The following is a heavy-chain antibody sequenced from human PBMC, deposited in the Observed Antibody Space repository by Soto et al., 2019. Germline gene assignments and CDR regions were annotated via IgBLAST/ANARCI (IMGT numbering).Heavy chain of an antibody. D-gene: IGHD6-13*01. CDR1: GFTFSSYA. CDR3: ARGEQQIYWFFDL. V-gene: IGHV3-23*01. J-gene: IGHJ2*01. CDR2: MSGGGGGI. Sequence: EVQLLESGGGLVQPGGSLRLSCAASGFTFSSYAMSWVRQAPGKGLEWVSAMSGGGGGIYYADSVKGRFTISRDNSKNKLYLQMNSLRAEDTAVYYCARGEQQIYWFFDLWGRGTLVTVSS.